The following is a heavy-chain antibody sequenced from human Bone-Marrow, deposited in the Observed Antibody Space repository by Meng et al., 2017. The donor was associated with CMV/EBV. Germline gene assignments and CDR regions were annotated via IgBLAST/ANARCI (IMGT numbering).Heavy chain of an antibody. Sequence: SLKISCAASGFTFDDYAMHWVRQAPGKGLEWVSGISWNSGSIGYADSVKGRFTISRDNAKNSLYLQMNSLRAEDTAVYYCAKDSSSSWKGPDYWGQGTLATVSS. CDR1: GFTFDDYA. J-gene: IGHJ4*02. V-gene: IGHV3-9*01. CDR3: AKDSSSSWKGPDY. CDR2: ISWNSGSI. D-gene: IGHD6-13*01.